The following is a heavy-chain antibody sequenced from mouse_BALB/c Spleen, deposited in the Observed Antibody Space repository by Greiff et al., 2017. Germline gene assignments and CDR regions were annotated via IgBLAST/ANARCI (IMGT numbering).Heavy chain of an antibody. J-gene: IGHJ3*01. Sequence: QVQLQQPGAELVKPGTSVKLSCKASGYNFTSYWINWVKLRPGQGLEWIGDIYPGSGSTNYNEKFKSKATLTVDTSSSTAYMQLSSLASEDSALYYCARLGDYGTWFAYWGQGTLVTVSA. CDR1: GYNFTSYW. CDR3: ARLGDYGTWFAY. D-gene: IGHD1-1*02. V-gene: IGHV1-55*01. CDR2: IYPGSGST.